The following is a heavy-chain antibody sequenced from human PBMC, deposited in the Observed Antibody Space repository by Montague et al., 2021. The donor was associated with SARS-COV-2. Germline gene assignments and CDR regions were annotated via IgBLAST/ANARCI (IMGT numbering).Heavy chain of an antibody. J-gene: IGHJ4*02. Sequence: SETLYLTCTVSGGSISSSSYYWGWIRQRTGKGLEWIGSIYYSGSTYYTPSLKSRVTISVDTSKNHFSLKLSSATAADTAVYYCVRSRAKRYFDWAELDARVKPYYFDYWGQGTLVTVSS. CDR2: IYYSGST. V-gene: IGHV4-39*02. CDR1: GGSISSSSYY. D-gene: IGHD3-9*01. CDR3: VRSRAKRYFDWAELDARVKPYYFDY.